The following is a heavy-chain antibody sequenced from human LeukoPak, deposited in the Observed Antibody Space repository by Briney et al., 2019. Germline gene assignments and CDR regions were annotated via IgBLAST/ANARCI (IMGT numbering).Heavy chain of an antibody. CDR2: IYSGGSI. Sequence: GGSLRLSCAASGFTFSSYSMNWVRQAPGKGLEWVSVIYSGGSIYHADSVKGRFTISRDNSKNTLYLQMDSLRAEDTAVYCCARDSVGAGYSDYWGQGTLVTVSS. J-gene: IGHJ4*02. D-gene: IGHD1-26*01. CDR3: ARDSVGAGYSDY. V-gene: IGHV3-53*01. CDR1: GFTFSSYS.